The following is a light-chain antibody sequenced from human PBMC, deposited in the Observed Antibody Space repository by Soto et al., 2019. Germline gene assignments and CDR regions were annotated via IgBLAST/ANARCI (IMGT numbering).Light chain of an antibody. CDR3: SSYGGGDYCV. CDR1: SRDVGGYNY. V-gene: IGLV2-8*01. Sequence: QSALTQPPSASGSPGQSVTISCTGTSRDVGGYNYVSWYQQHPGKAPKLMIYEVSKRPSGVPDRFSGSKSGSTASLTVSGLQAEDEADYYCSSYGGGDYCVFGTGTKLTVL. CDR2: EVS. J-gene: IGLJ1*01.